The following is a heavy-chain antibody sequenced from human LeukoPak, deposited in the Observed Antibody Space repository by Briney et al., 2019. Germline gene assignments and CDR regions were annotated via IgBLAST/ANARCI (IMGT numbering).Heavy chain of an antibody. Sequence: GGSLRLSCAASGFTLSSYSMNWVGQAPGKGLEGVSSISSSSSYIHYTDSVKGRFTISRDNTKKSLYLQMNSLRAEDTAVYYCARDRYDRSGYYDYWGQGTLVTVSS. D-gene: IGHD3-22*01. CDR3: ARDRYDRSGYYDY. V-gene: IGHV3-21*01. CDR1: GFTLSSYS. J-gene: IGHJ4*02. CDR2: ISSSSSYI.